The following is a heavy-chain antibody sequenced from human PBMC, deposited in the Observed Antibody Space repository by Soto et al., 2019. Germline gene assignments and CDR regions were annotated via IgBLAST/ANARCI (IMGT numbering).Heavy chain of an antibody. Sequence: PSETLSLTCTVSGGSVSSGSYYWSWIRQPPGKGLEWIGYIYYSGSTNYNPSLKSRVTISVDTSKNQFSLKLSSVTAADTAVYYCARGLRGSGWYQRFGARWCEPWGQGTLVTVSS. J-gene: IGHJ5*02. CDR3: ARGLRGSGWYQRFGARWCEP. V-gene: IGHV4-61*01. CDR1: GGSVSSGSYY. D-gene: IGHD6-19*01. CDR2: IYYSGST.